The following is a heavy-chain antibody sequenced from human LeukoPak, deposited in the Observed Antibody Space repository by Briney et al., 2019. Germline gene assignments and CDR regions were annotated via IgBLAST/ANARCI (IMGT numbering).Heavy chain of an antibody. D-gene: IGHD3-10*01. V-gene: IGHV3-66*02. CDR2: VYSGNDGT. J-gene: IGHJ4*02. CDR3: TKRSRGYYDY. CDR1: GFTVSTDN. Sequence: GGSLRLSCAASGFTVSTDNMSWVRQVPGKGLEWVSVVYSGNDGTNYADSVRGRFTISRDDSKNMVYLQMNNLRLEDAAVYYCTKRSRGYYDYCGQGTLVTVSS.